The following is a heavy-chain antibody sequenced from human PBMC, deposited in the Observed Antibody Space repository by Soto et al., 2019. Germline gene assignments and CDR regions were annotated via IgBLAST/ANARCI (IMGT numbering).Heavy chain of an antibody. CDR2: IIPILGIA. D-gene: IGHD5-12*01. CDR1: GGTFSSYT. J-gene: IGHJ5*02. V-gene: IGHV1-69*02. CDR3: ARGPPSEWLRSVWLDP. Sequence: SVKVSCKASGGTFSSYTISWVRQAPGQGLEWMGRIIPILGIANYAQKFQGRVTITADKSTSTAYMELSSLRSEDTAVYYCARGPPSEWLRSVWLDPWGQGTLVTVSS.